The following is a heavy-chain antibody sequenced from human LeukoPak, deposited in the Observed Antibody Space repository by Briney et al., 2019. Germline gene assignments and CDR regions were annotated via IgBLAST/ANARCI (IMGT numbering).Heavy chain of an antibody. CDR2: IYYSGST. V-gene: IGHV4-59*01. D-gene: IGHD1-7*01. CDR3: ARDAGNYSQGRFDP. J-gene: IGHJ5*02. Sequence: SETLSLTCTVSGGSISSYYWSWIRQPPGNGLEWIGYIYYSGSTNYNPSLKSRVTISVDTAKYQFSLKLSSVSAADTAVYYCARDAGNYSQGRFDPWGQGTLVTVSS. CDR1: GGSISSYY.